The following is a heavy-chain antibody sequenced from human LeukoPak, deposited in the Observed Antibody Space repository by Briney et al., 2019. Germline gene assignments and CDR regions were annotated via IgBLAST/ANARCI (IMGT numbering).Heavy chain of an antibody. CDR3: AKGPPTSSGLDY. Sequence: GGSLRLSCAASGFTFSRFALSWVRQAPGKGLEWVSAISGSGGSTYYADSVKGRFTISRDNSKNTLYLQMNSLRAEDTAVYYCAKGPPTSSGLDYWGQGTLVTVSS. D-gene: IGHD6-19*01. CDR1: GFTFSRFA. V-gene: IGHV3-23*01. J-gene: IGHJ4*02. CDR2: ISGSGGST.